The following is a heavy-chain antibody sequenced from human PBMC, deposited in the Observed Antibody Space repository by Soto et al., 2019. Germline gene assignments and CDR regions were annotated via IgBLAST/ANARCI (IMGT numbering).Heavy chain of an antibody. J-gene: IGHJ4*02. D-gene: IGHD3-3*01. CDR1: GGSISSSSYY. CDR2: IYYSGST. Sequence: PSETLSLTCTVSGGSISSSSYYWGWIRQPPGKGLEWIGSIYYSGSTYYNPSLKSRVTISVDTSKNQFSLKLSSVTAADTAVYYCASIRFLEWLFPFDYWGQGTLVTVSS. CDR3: ASIRFLEWLFPFDY. V-gene: IGHV4-39*01.